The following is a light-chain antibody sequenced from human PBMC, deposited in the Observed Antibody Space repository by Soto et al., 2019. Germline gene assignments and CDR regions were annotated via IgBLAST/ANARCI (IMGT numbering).Light chain of an antibody. V-gene: IGLV2-14*01. CDR1: SSDVGGYNY. CDR2: DVN. J-gene: IGLJ3*02. Sequence: QSALTQPASVSGSLGQSITISCTGTSSDVGGYNYVSWYQQHPGKAPKLMIFDVNSRPSGVSNRLSGSKSGNTASLTISGLQAEDEGDYYCSSYTSSSTLVFGGGTKLTVL. CDR3: SSYTSSSTLV.